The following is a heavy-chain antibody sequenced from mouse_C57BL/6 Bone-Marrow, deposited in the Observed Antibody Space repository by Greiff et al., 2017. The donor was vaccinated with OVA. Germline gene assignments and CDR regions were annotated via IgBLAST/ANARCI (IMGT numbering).Heavy chain of an antibody. V-gene: IGHV1-80*01. Sequence: VKLVESGAELVKPGASVKISCKASGYAFSSYWMNWVKQRPGKGLEWIGQFYPGDGDTNYNGKFKGKATLTADKSSSTAYMQLSSLTSEDSAVYCCARGNYYGSSYRYFDVWGTGTTVTVSS. CDR1: GYAFSSYW. D-gene: IGHD1-1*01. CDR3: ARGNYYGSSYRYFDV. CDR2: FYPGDGDT. J-gene: IGHJ1*03.